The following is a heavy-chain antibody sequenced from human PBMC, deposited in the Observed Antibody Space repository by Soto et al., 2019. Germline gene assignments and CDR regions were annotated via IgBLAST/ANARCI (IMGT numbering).Heavy chain of an antibody. V-gene: IGHV1-46*01. D-gene: IGHD6-13*01. CDR3: ERDFAAGDH. CDR1: GYTFTHYY. CDR2: INPPSGST. Sequence: QVQLVQSGAEVRKPGASVKVSCRTSGYTFTHYYVHWVRQAPGQGLDWLGIINPPSGSTNYALEFQGRVTLTMVASTTTVYMEMSGLRAEDTAIFDCERDFAAGDHWGQGTLVTVSS. J-gene: IGHJ4*02.